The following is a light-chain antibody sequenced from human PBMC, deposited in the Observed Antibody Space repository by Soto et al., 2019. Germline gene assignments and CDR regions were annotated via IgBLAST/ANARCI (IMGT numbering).Light chain of an antibody. CDR2: DVS. CDR1: SSDVGSYNY. J-gene: IGLJ3*02. CDR3: SSYTIRSTLGVV. Sequence: QSVLTQPASVSGSPGQSITISCTGTSSDVGSYNYVSWYQHHPDKAPKLIIYDVSYRPSGVPDRFSGFKSGNAPSLTISGHQAEEAGGYCCSSYTIRSTLGVVFGGRTKLTVL. V-gene: IGLV2-14*03.